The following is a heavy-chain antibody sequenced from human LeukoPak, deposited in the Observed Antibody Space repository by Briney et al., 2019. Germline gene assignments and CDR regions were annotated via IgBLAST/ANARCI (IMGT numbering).Heavy chain of an antibody. D-gene: IGHD3-9*01. CDR3: ARDYDILTGHGLGDAFDI. CDR1: GFTSSA. V-gene: IGHV3-30*09. CDR2: ISYDGNNK. Sequence: PGRSLRLSCAASGFTSSAMHWVRQAPGKGLEWVAVISYDGNNKYYADSVKGRFAVSRDNSNNTLYLQMNSLRAEDTAVYYCARDYDILTGHGLGDAFDIWGQGTMVTVSS. J-gene: IGHJ3*02.